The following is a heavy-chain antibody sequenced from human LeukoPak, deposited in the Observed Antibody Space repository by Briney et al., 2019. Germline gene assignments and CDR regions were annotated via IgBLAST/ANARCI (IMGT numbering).Heavy chain of an antibody. V-gene: IGHV1-2*02. CDR1: GYTFTGYY. D-gene: IGHD1-26*01. Sequence: ASVKVSCKASGYTFTGYYMHWVRQAPGQGLEWMGWINPNSGGTNYAQKFQGRVTMTRDTSINTAYMELTRLTSDDTAVYYCARVIAGATTWRYWGQGTLLTVSS. CDR2: INPNSGGT. J-gene: IGHJ4*02. CDR3: ARVIAGATTWRY.